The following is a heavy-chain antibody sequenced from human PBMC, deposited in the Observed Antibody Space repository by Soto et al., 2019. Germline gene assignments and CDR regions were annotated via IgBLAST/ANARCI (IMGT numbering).Heavy chain of an antibody. Sequence: GALRLSCATSLLTFSNYAMSWGRHAPGGGLEWVSSMSGSSSTTYYADSVMGRFTISRDRSKNTLYLQMSSLRAEDTALYYCAKNQERELPRVIDFWGQGTLVTVSS. D-gene: IGHD1-7*01. V-gene: IGHV3-23*01. J-gene: IGHJ4*02. CDR3: AKNQERELPRVIDF. CDR2: MSGSSSTT. CDR1: LLTFSNYA.